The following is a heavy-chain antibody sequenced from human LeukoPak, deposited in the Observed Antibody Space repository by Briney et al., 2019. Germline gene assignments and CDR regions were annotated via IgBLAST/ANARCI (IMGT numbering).Heavy chain of an antibody. V-gene: IGHV3-74*01. CDR2: IDGDGSGT. J-gene: IGHJ4*02. Sequence: GGSLRLSCVLSGVPFSGGWMHWVRQGPGQGLVWVSRIDGDGSGTSYADSVKGRFTISRDNAKNTVFLQMNSLRVEDTAVYYCVIYGGNDDYWGQGILVTVSS. CDR3: VIYGGNDDY. CDR1: GVPFSGGW. D-gene: IGHD4-23*01.